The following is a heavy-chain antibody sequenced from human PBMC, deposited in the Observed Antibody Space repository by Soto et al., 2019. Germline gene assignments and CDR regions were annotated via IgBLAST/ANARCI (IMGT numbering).Heavy chain of an antibody. CDR2: ISSNGGST. CDR1: GFTFSSYA. J-gene: IGHJ6*03. CDR3: ARGSGYYYYYYMDV. Sequence: EVQLVESGGGLVQPGGSLRLSCAASGFTFSSYAMHWVRQAPGKGLEYVSAISSNGGSTYYANPVKGRFTISRDNSKNTLYLQMGSLRAEDMAVYYCARGSGYYYYYYMDVWGKGTTVTVSS. D-gene: IGHD3-10*01. V-gene: IGHV3-64*01.